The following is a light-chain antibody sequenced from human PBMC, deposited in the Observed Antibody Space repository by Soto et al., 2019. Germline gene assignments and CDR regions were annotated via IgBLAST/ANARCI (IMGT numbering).Light chain of an antibody. CDR1: RSNIWAGYD. CDR3: HSYDSSLSGNVV. Sequence: QSVLTQPPSVSGAPGPMVTISCTGSRSNIWAGYDVHWYQQIPGTAPKLLIYGNSNRPSGVPDRFSGSKSGTSASLAITGLQAEDEADYYCHSYDSSLSGNVVFGGGTKLTVL. CDR2: GNS. V-gene: IGLV1-40*01. J-gene: IGLJ2*01.